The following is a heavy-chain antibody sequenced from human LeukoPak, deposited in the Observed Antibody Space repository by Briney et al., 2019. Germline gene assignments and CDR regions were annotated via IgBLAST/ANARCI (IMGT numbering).Heavy chain of an antibody. CDR2: INSADNVE. J-gene: IGHJ5*02. CDR1: GFSLRSSE. D-gene: IGHD2-8*01. CDR3: ARDTVNGPFVISLDL. Sequence: GGSLRLSCAASGFSLRSSEMNWVRQAPGKGPEGVAHINSADNVEYYTDSVRGRFTMSRDNAKDLLYLQMNSMRDEDTAVYYCARDTVNGPFVISLDLWGQGVLVTVSS. V-gene: IGHV3-48*03.